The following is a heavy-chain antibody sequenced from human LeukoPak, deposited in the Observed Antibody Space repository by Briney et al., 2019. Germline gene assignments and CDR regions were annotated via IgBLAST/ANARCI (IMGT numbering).Heavy chain of an antibody. V-gene: IGHV6-1*01. J-gene: IGHJ6*03. CDR3: AREGKRITLVRGVLTPRGYYYMDV. CDR1: GDIVPSNSAA. Sequence: PSQTLSLTCAISGDIVPSNSAAWNWIRQSPSRGLEWLGRTYYRSKLYNDYAVSVKSRITINPDTSKNQFSLQLNSVTPEDTAVYYCAREGKRITLVRGVLTPRGYYYMDVWGIGTTVTVSS. D-gene: IGHD3-10*01. CDR2: TYYRSKLYN.